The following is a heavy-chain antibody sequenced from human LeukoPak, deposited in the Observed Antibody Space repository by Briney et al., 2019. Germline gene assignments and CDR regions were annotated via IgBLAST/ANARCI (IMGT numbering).Heavy chain of an antibody. CDR2: ISYDGSNK. CDR1: GFTFSSYA. D-gene: IGHD3-3*01. J-gene: IGHJ4*02. CDR3: ARGHVPTRDDFWSGYFDY. V-gene: IGHV3-30-3*01. Sequence: GGSLRLSCAASGFTFSSYAMHWVRQAPGKGLEWVAVISYDGSNKYYADSVKGRFTISRDNSKNTLYLQMSSLRAEDTAVYYCARGHVPTRDDFWSGYFDYWGQGTLVTVSS.